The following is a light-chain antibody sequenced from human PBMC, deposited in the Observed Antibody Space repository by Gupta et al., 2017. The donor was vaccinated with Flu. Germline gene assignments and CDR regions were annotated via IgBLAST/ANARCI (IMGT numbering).Light chain of an antibody. J-gene: IGKJ3*01. CDR1: QSISSY. Sequence: DIQMTQSPSSLSASVGDRVTITCRASQSISSYLNWYQQKPGKAPKLLIYAASSLQSGVPSRFSGSGPGTDFTLTISSLQPEDFATYYCQQSYSTPGITFGPGTKVDIK. CDR2: AAS. CDR3: QQSYSTPGIT. V-gene: IGKV1-39*01.